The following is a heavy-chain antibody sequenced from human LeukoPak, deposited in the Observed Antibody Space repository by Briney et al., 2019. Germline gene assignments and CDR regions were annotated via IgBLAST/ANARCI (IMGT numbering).Heavy chain of an antibody. CDR3: ASLEDIVATMRAD. CDR2: INHSGST. Sequence: LETLSLTCAVSGGSISSGGYYWSWIRQPPGKGLEWIGEINHSGSTNYNPSLKSRVTISVDTSKNQFSLKLSSVTAADTAVYYCASLEDIVATMRADWGQGTLVTVSS. D-gene: IGHD5-12*01. V-gene: IGHV4-34*01. CDR1: GGSISSGGYY. J-gene: IGHJ4*02.